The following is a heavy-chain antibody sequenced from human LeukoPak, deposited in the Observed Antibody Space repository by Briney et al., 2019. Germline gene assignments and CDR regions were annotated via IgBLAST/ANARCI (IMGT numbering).Heavy chain of an antibody. CDR1: GFTFSSYA. CDR3: ARDKMATITGYYDY. Sequence: GGSLRLSCAASGFTFSSYAMSWVRQAPGKGLEWVSYISSSGSTIYYADSVKGRFTISRDNAKNSLYLQMNSLRAEDTAVYYCARDKMATITGYYDYWGQGTLVTVSS. CDR2: ISSSGSTI. D-gene: IGHD5-24*01. V-gene: IGHV3-48*04. J-gene: IGHJ4*02.